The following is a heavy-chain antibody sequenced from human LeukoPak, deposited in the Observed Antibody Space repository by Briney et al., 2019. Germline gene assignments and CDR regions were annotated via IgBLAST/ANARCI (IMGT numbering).Heavy chain of an antibody. J-gene: IGHJ6*03. D-gene: IGHD3-3*01. V-gene: IGHV3-73*01. CDR2: IRSKANSYAT. Sequence: GGSLRLSCAASGFTFSGSAMHWVRQASGKGLEWVGRIRSKANSYATAYAASVKGRFTISRDDSKHTAYLQMNSLKTEDTAVYYCTRHVGYDFWSGFRYYYYMDVWGKGATVTVSS. CDR1: GFTFSGSA. CDR3: TRHVGYDFWSGFRYYYYMDV.